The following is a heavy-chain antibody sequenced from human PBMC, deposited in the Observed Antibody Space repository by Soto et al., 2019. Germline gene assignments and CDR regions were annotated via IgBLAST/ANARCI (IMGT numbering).Heavy chain of an antibody. CDR1: GFSLTTSGVG. J-gene: IGHJ4*02. CDR3: AHIPGATSRPYGPTFDF. D-gene: IGHD1-26*01. Sequence: SATTLVNPSHTLTLTCTFSGFSLTTSGVGVGWIRQPPGKALEWLALLYWDEDKRYSPSLKRRLTITKDTSKNQVVLTVTNMDPVDTATYYCAHIPGATSRPYGPTFDFWGQGTPVTVSS. V-gene: IGHV2-5*02. CDR2: LYWDEDK.